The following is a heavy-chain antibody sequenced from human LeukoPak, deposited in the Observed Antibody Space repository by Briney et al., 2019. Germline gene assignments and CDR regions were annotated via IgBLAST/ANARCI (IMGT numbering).Heavy chain of an antibody. D-gene: IGHD6-19*01. Sequence: GGSLRLSCAASGFTFSSYSMNWVRQAPGKGLEWISYISSSSSTIYYADSVKGRFTISRDNAKNSPYLQMNSLRAEDTAVYYCARGLDYWGQGTLVTVSS. CDR2: ISSSSSTI. V-gene: IGHV3-48*04. CDR3: ARGLDY. CDR1: GFTFSSYS. J-gene: IGHJ4*02.